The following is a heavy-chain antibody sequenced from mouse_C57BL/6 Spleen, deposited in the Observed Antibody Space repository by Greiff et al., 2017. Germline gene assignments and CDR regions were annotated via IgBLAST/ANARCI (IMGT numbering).Heavy chain of an antibody. CDR3: ARDFSQYYGSSYGYFDV. Sequence: EVKVVESGGGLVKPGGSLKLSCAASGFTFSSYAMSWVRQTPEKRLEWVATISDGGSYTYYPDNVKGRFTISRDNAKNNLYLQMIHLKSEDTAMYYCARDFSQYYGSSYGYFDVWGTGTTVTVSS. CDR1: GFTFSSYA. J-gene: IGHJ1*03. D-gene: IGHD1-1*01. CDR2: ISDGGSYT. V-gene: IGHV5-4*03.